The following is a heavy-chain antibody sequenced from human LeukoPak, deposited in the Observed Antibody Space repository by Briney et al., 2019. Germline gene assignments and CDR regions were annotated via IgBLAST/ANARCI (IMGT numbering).Heavy chain of an antibody. CDR2: IGHDGRNK. Sequence: PGGSLRLSCEASGITFSNSGMHWVRQAPGKGLEWVAYIGHDGRNKFYTESVRGRFTISRDNSKNTLYLQVNSLRAEDTAVYFCAKDVPAAYFDYWGQGTLVTVSS. V-gene: IGHV3-30*02. J-gene: IGHJ4*02. D-gene: IGHD2-2*01. CDR1: GITFSNSG. CDR3: AKDVPAAYFDY.